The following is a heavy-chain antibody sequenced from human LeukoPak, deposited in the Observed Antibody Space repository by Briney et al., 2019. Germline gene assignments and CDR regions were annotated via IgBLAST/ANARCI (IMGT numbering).Heavy chain of an antibody. CDR3: ARGRTRPIDY. Sequence: KTSQTLSLTCTVSGGSISSGSYYWSWIRRPAGKGLEWIGRIYTSGSTNYNPSLKSRVTISVDTSKNQFSLKLSSVTAADTAVYYCARGRTRPIDYWGQGTLVTVSS. D-gene: IGHD1-14*01. V-gene: IGHV4-61*02. J-gene: IGHJ4*02. CDR1: GGSISSGSYY. CDR2: IYTSGST.